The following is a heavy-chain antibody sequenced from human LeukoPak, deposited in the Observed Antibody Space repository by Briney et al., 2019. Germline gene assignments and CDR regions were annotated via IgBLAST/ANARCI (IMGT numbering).Heavy chain of an antibody. V-gene: IGHV3-74*01. CDR3: ARDRGSLEYCSSTSCPFDY. CDR2: INSDGSST. J-gene: IGHJ4*02. CDR1: GFTFSSYW. Sequence: PGGSLRLSCAASGFTFSSYWMHWVRQAPGKGLVWVSRINSDGSSTRYADSVKGRFTISRDNAKNTLYLQMNSLRADDTAVYYCARDRGSLEYCSSTSCPFDYWGQGTLVTVSS. D-gene: IGHD2-2*01.